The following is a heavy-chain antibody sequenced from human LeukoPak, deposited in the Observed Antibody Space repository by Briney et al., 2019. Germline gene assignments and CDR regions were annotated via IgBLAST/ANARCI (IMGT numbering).Heavy chain of an antibody. CDR3: ARDLFRRRNGVVEGYFDY. CDR1: GFTFSSYA. V-gene: IGHV3-30-3*01. CDR2: ISYDGSNK. D-gene: IGHD2-8*01. Sequence: GGSLRLSCAASGFTFSSYAMHWVRQAAGKGLEWVAVISYDGSNKYYADSVKGRFTISRDNSKNTLYLQMNSLRAEDTAVYYCARDLFRRRNGVVEGYFDYWGQGTLVTVSS. J-gene: IGHJ4*02.